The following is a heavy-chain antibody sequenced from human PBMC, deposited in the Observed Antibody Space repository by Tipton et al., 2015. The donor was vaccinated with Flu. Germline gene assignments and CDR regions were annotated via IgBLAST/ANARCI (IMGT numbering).Heavy chain of an antibody. Sequence: GSLRLSCAVSGFTVSTYGMHWVRQIRGKGLEWVSAIGPGGDTYYADSVKGRFTISRENAKNSLHLHMNSLRAEDTAVYYCARTRGGYCSSSSCYADYFDYWGQGTLVTVSS. J-gene: IGHJ4*02. CDR3: ARTRGGYCSSSSCYADYFDY. CDR1: GFTVSTYG. V-gene: IGHV3-13*01. CDR2: IGPGGDT. D-gene: IGHD2-2*01.